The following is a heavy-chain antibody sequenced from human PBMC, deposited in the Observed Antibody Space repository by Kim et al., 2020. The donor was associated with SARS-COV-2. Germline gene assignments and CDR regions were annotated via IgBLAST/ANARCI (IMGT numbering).Heavy chain of an antibody. J-gene: IGHJ4*02. D-gene: IGHD3-10*01. Sequence: ASVKVSCKVSGYTLTELSMHWVRQAPGKGLEWMGGFDPEDGETIYAQKFQGRVTMTEDTSTDTAYMELSSLRSEDTAVYYCATDLWYYGSGSPSFDYWGQGTLVTVSS. V-gene: IGHV1-24*01. CDR2: FDPEDGET. CDR1: GYTLTELS. CDR3: ATDLWYYGSGSPSFDY.